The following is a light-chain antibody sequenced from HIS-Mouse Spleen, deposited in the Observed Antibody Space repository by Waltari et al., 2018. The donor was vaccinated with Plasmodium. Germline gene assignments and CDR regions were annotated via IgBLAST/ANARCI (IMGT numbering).Light chain of an antibody. CDR3: QQYNNWSFT. J-gene: IGKJ3*01. V-gene: IGKV3-15*01. CDR2: GAS. CDR1: QSVSSN. Sequence: EIVMTQSPATLSVSPGERATHSCRASQSVSSNLAWYQQKPGQAPRLLIYGASTRATGITARFSGSGSGTEFTLTISSLQSEDFAVYYCQQYNNWSFTFGPGTKVDIK.